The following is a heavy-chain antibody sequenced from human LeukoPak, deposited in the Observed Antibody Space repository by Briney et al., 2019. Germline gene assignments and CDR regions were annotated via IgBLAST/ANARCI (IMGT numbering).Heavy chain of an antibody. CDR1: RFTLSSYW. CDR3: GKDVKFNRLNYFDY. Sequence: GGSLRLSCAASRFTLSSYWMSWVRQAPGKGLEWVANIKQDGSEKYYADSVKGRFTTSRDNAKNSLYLQMNSLRAEDTALYYCGKDVKFNRLNYFDYWGQGTLVTVSS. CDR2: IKQDGSEK. J-gene: IGHJ4*02. V-gene: IGHV3-7*03. D-gene: IGHD6-25*01.